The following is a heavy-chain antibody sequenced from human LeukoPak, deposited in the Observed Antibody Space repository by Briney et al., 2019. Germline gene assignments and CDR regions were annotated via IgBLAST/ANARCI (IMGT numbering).Heavy chain of an antibody. J-gene: IGHJ6*02. CDR1: GFTFDDYA. CDR2: ISWNSGSI. D-gene: IGHD2-21*02. V-gene: IGHV3-9*01. Sequence: GRSLRLSCAASGFTFDDYAMHWVRQAPGKGLEWVSGISWNSGSIGYADSVKGRFTISRDNAKNSLYLQMNSLRAEATALYYCAKEGMVTARDVYYGMDVWGQGTTVTVSS. CDR3: AKEGMVTARDVYYGMDV.